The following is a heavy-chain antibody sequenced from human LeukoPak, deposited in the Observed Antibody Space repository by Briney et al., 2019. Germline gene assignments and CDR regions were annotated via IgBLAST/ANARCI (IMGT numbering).Heavy chain of an antibody. D-gene: IGHD5-12*01. Sequence: SETLSLTCTVSGGSISSYYWSWVRQPAGKGLEWIGRIYTSGSTNYNPSLKSRVTISVDTSKNQFSLKLSSVTAADTAVYYCARVFGYSGYPNWFDPWGQGTLVTVSS. CDR1: GGSISSYY. V-gene: IGHV4-4*07. CDR2: IYTSGST. CDR3: ARVFGYSGYPNWFDP. J-gene: IGHJ5*02.